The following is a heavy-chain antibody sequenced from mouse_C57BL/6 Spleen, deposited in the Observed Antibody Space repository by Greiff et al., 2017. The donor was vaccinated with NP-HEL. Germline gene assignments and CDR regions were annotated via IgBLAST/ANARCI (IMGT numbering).Heavy chain of an antibody. CDR1: GYTFTDYY. V-gene: IGHV1-19*01. J-gene: IGHJ2*01. Sequence: EVQLQQSGPVLVKPGASVKMSCKASGYTFTDYYMNWVKQSNGKSLEWIGVINPYNGGTSYNQKFKGKATLTVDKSSSTAYMELNSLTSEDSAVYYWAIVYGSPYYFDYWGQGTTLTVSS. CDR2: INPYNGGT. D-gene: IGHD1-1*01. CDR3: AIVYGSPYYFDY.